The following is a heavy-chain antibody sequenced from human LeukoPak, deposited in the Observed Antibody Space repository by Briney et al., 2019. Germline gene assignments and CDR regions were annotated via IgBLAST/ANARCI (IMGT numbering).Heavy chain of an antibody. V-gene: IGHV3-13*01. Sequence: PGGSLRLSCAASGFTFSSYDMHWVRQATGKGLEWVSAIGTAGDTYYPGSVKGRFTISRENAKNSLYLQMNSLRAGDTAVYYCARGRGYSGLWHFDYWGQGTLVTVSS. CDR3: ARGRGYSGLWHFDY. CDR2: IGTAGDT. CDR1: GFTFSSYD. D-gene: IGHD5-12*01. J-gene: IGHJ4*02.